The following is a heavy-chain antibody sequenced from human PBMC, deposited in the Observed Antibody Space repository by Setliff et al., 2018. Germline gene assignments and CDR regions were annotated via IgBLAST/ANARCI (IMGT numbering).Heavy chain of an antibody. J-gene: IGHJ5*02. Sequence: ASVKVSCKASGYTLTKYYMHWVRQAPGQGLEWMGWISAQDGNTIYAQNFQGRVTMTTDTSTSTAYMELRSLRSADTAVYYCARAAKYDSSGYYGFWFDPWGQGTLVTVSS. CDR1: GYTLTKYY. V-gene: IGHV1-18*04. CDR3: ARAAKYDSSGYYGFWFDP. CDR2: ISAQDGNT. D-gene: IGHD3-22*01.